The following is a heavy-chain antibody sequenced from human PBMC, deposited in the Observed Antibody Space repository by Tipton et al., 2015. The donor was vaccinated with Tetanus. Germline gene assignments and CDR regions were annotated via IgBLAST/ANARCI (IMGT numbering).Heavy chain of an antibody. D-gene: IGHD3-10*01. CDR1: GGSISSSSYY. J-gene: IGHJ3*02. V-gene: IGHV4-39*01. Sequence: TLSLTCTVSGGSISSSSYYWGWIRQPPGKRLEWIGSIYYSGSTYYNPSLKSRVTISVDTSKNQFSLKLSSVTAADTAVYYCAGHDTFIWFGQFGAFDIWGQGTMVTVSS. CDR3: AGHDTFIWFGQFGAFDI. CDR2: IYYSGST.